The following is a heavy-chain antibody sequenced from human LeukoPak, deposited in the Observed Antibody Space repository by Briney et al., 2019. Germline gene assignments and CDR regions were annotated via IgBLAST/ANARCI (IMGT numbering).Heavy chain of an antibody. D-gene: IGHD3-16*01. CDR2: IKTDGRTT. V-gene: IGHV3-74*01. Sequence: GGSLRLSCAASGMTFSNHWMHWGRQVPGKGLVWVSLIKTDGRTTIYSDSVKGRFTISRDNGKSTLYLQMNSLRAEETAIYYCATGASYGYEWWGQGTVVTVSS. CDR1: GMTFSNHW. J-gene: IGHJ4*02. CDR3: ATGASYGYEW.